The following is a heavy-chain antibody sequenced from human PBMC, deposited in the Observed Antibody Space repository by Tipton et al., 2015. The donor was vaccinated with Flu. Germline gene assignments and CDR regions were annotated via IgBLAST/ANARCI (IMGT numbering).Heavy chain of an antibody. D-gene: IGHD6-19*01. CDR1: GGSISSGTYY. Sequence: LRLSCSVSGGSISSGTYYWSWIRQPPGKGLEWIGSIYYSGSTYYNPSLKSRVTISVDTSKNQFSLKLSSVTAADTAVYYCARGPGRYSSGWYFVDYWGQGTLVTVSS. J-gene: IGHJ4*02. V-gene: IGHV4-39*07. CDR2: IYYSGST. CDR3: ARGPGRYSSGWYFVDY.